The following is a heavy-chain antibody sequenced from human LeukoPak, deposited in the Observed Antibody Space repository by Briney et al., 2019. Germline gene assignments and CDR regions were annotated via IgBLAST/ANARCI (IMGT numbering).Heavy chain of an antibody. V-gene: IGHV1-3*01. Sequence: ASVKVSCKASGYTFTSHAMHWVRQAPGQRVEWMGWINAGNGNTKYSEKFQGRVTISRDTSASTAYMELSSLRSKDTAVYYCARVRTASGIQLWLSFFDLWGQGTLVTVSS. CDR1: GYTFTSHA. CDR2: INAGNGNT. CDR3: ARVRTASGIQLWLSFFDL. D-gene: IGHD5-18*01. J-gene: IGHJ4*02.